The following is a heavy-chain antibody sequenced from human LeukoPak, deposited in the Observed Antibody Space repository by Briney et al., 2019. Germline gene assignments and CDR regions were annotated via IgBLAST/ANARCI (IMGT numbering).Heavy chain of an antibody. V-gene: IGHV3-21*01. D-gene: IGHD6-6*01. J-gene: IGHJ4*02. CDR3: ARAGEQLVRFDY. CDR2: ISSSSSYI. Sequence: GGSLRLSCAASGFTFSSYTMNWVRQAPGKGLEWVSSISSSSSYIYYADSVKGRFTISRDNANNSLYLQMNILRAEDTAVYYCARAGEQLVRFDYWGQGTLVTVSS. CDR1: GFTFSSYT.